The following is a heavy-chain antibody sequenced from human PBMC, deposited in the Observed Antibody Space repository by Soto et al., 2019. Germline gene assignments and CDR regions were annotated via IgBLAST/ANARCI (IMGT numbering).Heavy chain of an antibody. Sequence: SVKVSCKASGYTFTSYGISWVRQAPGQGLEWMGWISAYNGNTNYAQKLQGRVTMTTDTSTSTAYMELRSLRSDDTAVYYCAREELYDFWSGYYIRYYGMDVWGQGTTVTVSS. V-gene: IGHV1-18*01. D-gene: IGHD3-3*01. CDR1: GYTFTSYG. J-gene: IGHJ6*02. CDR3: AREELYDFWSGYYIRYYGMDV. CDR2: ISAYNGNT.